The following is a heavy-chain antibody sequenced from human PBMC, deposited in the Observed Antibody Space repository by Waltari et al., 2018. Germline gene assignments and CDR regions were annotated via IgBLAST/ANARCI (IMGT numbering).Heavy chain of an antibody. V-gene: IGHV1-69*17. CDR2: IIPRSGVP. CDR3: ARTSGSGAYYRNWFDS. D-gene: IGHD3-10*01. J-gene: IGHJ5*01. CDR1: GGTFPTNP. Sequence: QVQLVQSGAEVKKPGSSVKVPCKASGGTFPTNPISRGRQAPGQGLEGTGGIIPRSGVPPYAQKFQGRVMVTADKSTTTAYMELSGLRSDDTAVYYCARTSGSGAYYRNWFDSWGQGTPVTVSA.